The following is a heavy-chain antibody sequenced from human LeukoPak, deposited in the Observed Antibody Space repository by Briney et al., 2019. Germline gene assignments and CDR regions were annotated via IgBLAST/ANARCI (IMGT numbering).Heavy chain of an antibody. Sequence: GGSLRLSCAASGFTFNIYWMSWVRQAPGKWLEWVANIKEDGSEKYYVDSVKGRFTISRDNAKNSLYLQMNSLRAEDTAVYYCARASSWYTPSRFDPWGQGILVTVSS. CDR1: GFTFNIYW. D-gene: IGHD6-13*01. V-gene: IGHV3-7*01. CDR3: ARASSWYTPSRFDP. CDR2: IKEDGSEK. J-gene: IGHJ5*02.